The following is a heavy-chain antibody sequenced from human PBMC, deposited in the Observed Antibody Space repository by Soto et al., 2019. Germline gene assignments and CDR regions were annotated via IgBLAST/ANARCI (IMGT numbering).Heavy chain of an antibody. J-gene: IGHJ6*01. Sequence: EVPLLESGEGLVQPGGSLKLSCAASGFTFSNHAMSWVRQAPGKGLEWVSGIGGSGRNTYYADSVKGRFTISRDNSQNTLFLQMISLRAEDTAEYYCARVLRYFDTPYGMDVWGQGTTVTVSS. D-gene: IGHD3-9*01. V-gene: IGHV3-23*01. CDR2: IGGSGRNT. CDR3: ARVLRYFDTPYGMDV. CDR1: GFTFSNHA.